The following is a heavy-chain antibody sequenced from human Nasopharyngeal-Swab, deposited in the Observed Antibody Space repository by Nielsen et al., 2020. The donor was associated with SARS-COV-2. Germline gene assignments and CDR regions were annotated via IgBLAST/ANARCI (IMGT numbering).Heavy chain of an antibody. D-gene: IGHD3-16*01. CDR1: GGSISSGGYS. CDR2: IYHSGST. CDR3: ARASITPTFRYFDY. Sequence: SETLSLTCAVSGGSISSGGYSWSWIRQPPGKGLEWIGYIYHSGSTYYNPSLKSRVTISVDRSKNQFSLKLSSVTAADTAVYYCARASITPTFRYFDYWGHGTPVTVSS. V-gene: IGHV4-30-2*01. J-gene: IGHJ4*01.